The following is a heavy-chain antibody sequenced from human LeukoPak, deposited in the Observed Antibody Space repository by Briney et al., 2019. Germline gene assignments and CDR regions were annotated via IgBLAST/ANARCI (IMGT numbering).Heavy chain of an antibody. CDR2: TNPNSGNT. CDR1: GYTFTSYD. CDR3: ARVHYDFWSGYYTSANYYYYMDV. D-gene: IGHD3-3*01. J-gene: IGHJ6*03. Sequence: ASVKVSCKASGYTFTSYDINWVRQATGQGLEWMGWTNPNSGNTGYAQKFQGRVTMTRNTSISTAYMELSSLRSEDTAVYYCARVHYDFWSGYYTSANYYYYMDVWGKGTTVTVSS. V-gene: IGHV1-8*01.